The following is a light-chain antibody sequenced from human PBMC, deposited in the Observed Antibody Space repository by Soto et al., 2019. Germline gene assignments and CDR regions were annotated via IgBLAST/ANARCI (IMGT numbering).Light chain of an antibody. CDR3: SSYTTFSTYV. CDR1: SSDVGGYNY. Sequence: QSALTQPASVSGSPGQSITISCTGTSSDVGGYNYVSWYQQHPGKAPKLMIYDVRNRPSGVSNRFSGSKSVNTASLTISGLQAEDEADYYCSSYTTFSTYVFGTGTKVTV. CDR2: DVR. J-gene: IGLJ1*01. V-gene: IGLV2-14*01.